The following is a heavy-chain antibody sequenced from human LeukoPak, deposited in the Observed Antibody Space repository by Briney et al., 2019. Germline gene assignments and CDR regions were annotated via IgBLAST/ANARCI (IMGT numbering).Heavy chain of an antibody. D-gene: IGHD3-22*01. V-gene: IGHV3-73*01. CDR3: AKVAVPSVVIAYYMDV. J-gene: IGHJ6*03. Sequence: GGSLRLSCAASGFSFSDSAMHWVRQASGKGLEWVGRIRSKGNNYATAYAASVKGRFTISRDDSKNTAYLQMNSLRAEDTAVYYCAKVAVPSVVIAYYMDVWGKGTTVTISS. CDR2: IRSKGNNYAT. CDR1: GFSFSDSA.